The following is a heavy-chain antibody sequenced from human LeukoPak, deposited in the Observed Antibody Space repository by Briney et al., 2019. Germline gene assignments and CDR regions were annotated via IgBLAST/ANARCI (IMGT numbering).Heavy chain of an antibody. J-gene: IGHJ4*02. CDR3: TRDSGSYSSSYRFDS. D-gene: IGHD6-6*01. CDR2: TYYNSNLYN. V-gene: IGHV6-1*01. Sequence: SQTLSLTCALSGDSVSSNSAAWNWIRQSPSRGLEWLGRTYYNSNLYNDYAVSVKSRITINPDTSENQFSLQLNSVTPEDTAVYYCTRDSGSYSSSYRFDSWGQGTLVTVSS. CDR1: GDSVSSNSAA.